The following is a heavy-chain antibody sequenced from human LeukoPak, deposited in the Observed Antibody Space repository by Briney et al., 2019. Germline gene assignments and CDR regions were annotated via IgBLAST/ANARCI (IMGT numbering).Heavy chain of an antibody. V-gene: IGHV3-23*01. CDR3: AKDERGYSYRSDY. D-gene: IGHD5-18*01. J-gene: IGHJ4*02. CDR2: ISGSGGST. CDR1: GSTFSSYA. Sequence: GGSLRLSCAASGSTFSSYAMSWVRQAPGKGREWVSAISGSGGSTYYADSVKGRFTISRDNSKNTLYLQMNSLRAEDTAVYYCAKDERGYSYRSDYWGQGTLVTVSS.